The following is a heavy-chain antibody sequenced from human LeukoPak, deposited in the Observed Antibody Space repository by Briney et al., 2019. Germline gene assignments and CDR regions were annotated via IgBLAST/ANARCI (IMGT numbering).Heavy chain of an antibody. D-gene: IGHD3-3*01. CDR3: ARGRYDFRSGSRKDLLDY. V-gene: IGHV4-39*01. CDR1: GGSISSSGYY. J-gene: IGHJ4*02. CDR2: IYYSGST. Sequence: PSETLSLTCTVSGGSISSSGYYWGWIRQPPGKGLEWIGTIYYSGSTQYNPSLKSRVTISVDTSKNQFSLKLSSVTAADTAVYYCARGRYDFRSGSRKDLLDYWGQGTLVTVSS.